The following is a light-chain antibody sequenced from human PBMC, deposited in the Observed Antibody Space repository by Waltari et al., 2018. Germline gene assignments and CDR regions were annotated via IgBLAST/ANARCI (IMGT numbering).Light chain of an antibody. J-gene: IGKJ3*01. CDR3: QQSFSTPFT. Sequence: DIQMTQSPPSLSASVGDRVTVTCRASHSISTYLNWYQQRPGKAPKVLIYSASSLQSGAPSRFRGSGSGKEFTLTITNLQPEDFATYYCQQSFSTPFTFGPGTRVDIK. CDR2: SAS. CDR1: HSISTY. V-gene: IGKV1-39*01.